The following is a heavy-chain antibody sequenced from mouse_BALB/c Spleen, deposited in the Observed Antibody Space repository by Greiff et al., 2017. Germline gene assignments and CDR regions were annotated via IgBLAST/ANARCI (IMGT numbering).Heavy chain of an antibody. V-gene: IGHV1-55*01. D-gene: IGHD2-3*01. J-gene: IGHJ4*01. CDR1: GYNFTSYW. CDR2: IYPGSGST. CDR3: ARGDGYYYYAMDY. Sequence: QVQLQQPGAELVKPGTSVKLSCKASGYNFTSYWINWVKLRPGQGLEWIGDIYPGSGSTNYNEKFKSKATLTVDTSSSTADMQLSSLASEDSALYYCARGDGYYYYAMDYWGQGTSVTVSS.